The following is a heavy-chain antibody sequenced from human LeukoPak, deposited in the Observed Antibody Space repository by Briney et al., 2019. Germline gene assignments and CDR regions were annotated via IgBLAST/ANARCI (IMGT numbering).Heavy chain of an antibody. Sequence: PGGSLRLSCAASGFTFSDYRMNWVRQAPGTGLEWLSYISTTCSTIYYTDSLRGRFTISRDNAENSLYLQMNSLRDEDTAVYYCARDRGGTDYGPNYYFFYMDVWGKGTTVTVSS. V-gene: IGHV3-48*02. J-gene: IGHJ6*03. CDR2: ISTTCSTI. CDR1: GFTFSDYR. CDR3: ARDRGGTDYGPNYYFFYMDV. D-gene: IGHD4-17*01.